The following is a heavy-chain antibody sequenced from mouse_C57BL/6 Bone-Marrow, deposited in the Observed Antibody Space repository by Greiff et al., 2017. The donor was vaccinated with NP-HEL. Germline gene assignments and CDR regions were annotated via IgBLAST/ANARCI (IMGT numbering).Heavy chain of an antibody. CDR3: AREGIYYDYGFAY. CDR2: ISDGGSYT. J-gene: IGHJ3*01. V-gene: IGHV5-4*01. D-gene: IGHD2-4*01. CDR1: GFTFSSYA. Sequence: DVKLVESGGGLVKPGGSLKLSCAASGFTFSSYAMSWVRQTPEKRLEWVATISDGGSYTYYPDNVKGRFTISRDNAKNNLYLQMSHLKSEVTAMYYCAREGIYYDYGFAYWGQGTLVTVSA.